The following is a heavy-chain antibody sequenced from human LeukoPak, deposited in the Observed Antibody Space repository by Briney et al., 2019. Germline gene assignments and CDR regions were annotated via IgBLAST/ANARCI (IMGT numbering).Heavy chain of an antibody. Sequence: PSETLSLTCTVSGGSISGYYWTWIRQPPGKGLEWIGYVFYIGSTNYNPSLQSRVTISLETSKNQFSLRLTSVTAADTAVYYCARQDSSGWFDHWGQGTLVTVSP. CDR3: ARQDSSGWFDH. CDR1: GGSISGYY. D-gene: IGHD6-19*01. CDR2: VFYIGST. V-gene: IGHV4-59*01. J-gene: IGHJ5*02.